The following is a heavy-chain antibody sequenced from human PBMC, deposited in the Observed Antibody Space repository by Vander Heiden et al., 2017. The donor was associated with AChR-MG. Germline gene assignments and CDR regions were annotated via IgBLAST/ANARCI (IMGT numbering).Heavy chain of an antibody. Sequence: QVQLQDPGPALVKPAAALSLICAVAGGFVSSMTWWSCAGQPPGKGLESIGEIHHSGSNNYNPSHKRRVTISVDKSKNQFSLKLGSVTAADTAVYYCAREGGDWNYWSAFAIWGQGTMVTVSS. CDR1: GGFVSSMTW. CDR2: IHHSGSN. V-gene: IGHV4-4*02. J-gene: IGHJ3*02. CDR3: AREGGDWNYWSAFAI. D-gene: IGHD1-7*01.